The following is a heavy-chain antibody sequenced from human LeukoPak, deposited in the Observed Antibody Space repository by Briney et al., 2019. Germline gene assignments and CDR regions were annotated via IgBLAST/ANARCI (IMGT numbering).Heavy chain of an antibody. V-gene: IGHV3-23*01. J-gene: IGHJ4*02. CDR2: ISGSGGST. Sequence: QTGGSLRLSCAASGFTFSSYAMSWVRQAPGKGLEWVSAISGSGGSTYYADSVKGRFTISRDNSKNTLYLQMNSLRAEDTAVYFCARDRGRPFKQWLDQGFDYWGQGTLVTVSS. CDR1: GFTFSSYA. D-gene: IGHD6-19*01. CDR3: ARDRGRPFKQWLDQGFDY.